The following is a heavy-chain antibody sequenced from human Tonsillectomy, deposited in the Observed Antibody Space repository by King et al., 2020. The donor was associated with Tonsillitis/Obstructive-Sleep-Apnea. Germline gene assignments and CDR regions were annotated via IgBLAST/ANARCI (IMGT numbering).Heavy chain of an antibody. V-gene: IGHV3-33*01. D-gene: IGHD2-8*01. Sequence: QVQLVESGGGVVQPGRSLRLSCAASGFTFSSYGMHWVRQAPGKGLEWVAVIWYDGSNKYYADSVKGRFTISRDNSKNTLYLQMNSLRAEDTAVYYCAREHLSMLRAFDIWGQGTMVTVSS. CDR1: GFTFSSYG. CDR3: AREHLSMLRAFDI. CDR2: IWYDGSNK. J-gene: IGHJ3*02.